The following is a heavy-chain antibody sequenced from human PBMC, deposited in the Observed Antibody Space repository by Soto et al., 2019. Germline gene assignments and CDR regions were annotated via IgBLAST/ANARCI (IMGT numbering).Heavy chain of an antibody. CDR2: ITPLFGTT. CDR1: GGTFSTYG. CDR3: AQDNPIVTTIYDYHYYGMDV. Sequence: QVKLVQSGAEVKKPGSSVKVSCKASGGTFSTYGVNWVRQAPGQGLEWMGGITPLFGTTSYAQKLQGRVTITADESSSTAYMELGSLRSEDTAVYYCAQDNPIVTTIYDYHYYGMDVWGQGTTVTVSS. J-gene: IGHJ6*02. D-gene: IGHD4-4*01. V-gene: IGHV1-69*01.